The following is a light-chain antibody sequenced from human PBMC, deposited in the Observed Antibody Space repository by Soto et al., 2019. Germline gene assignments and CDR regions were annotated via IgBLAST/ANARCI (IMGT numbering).Light chain of an antibody. CDR3: QSYDSSLSGSYV. J-gene: IGLJ1*01. CDR1: SSNIGAGYD. Sequence: QSALTQPPSVSGAPGQRVTISCTGSSSNIGAGYDVHWYQQLPGTAPKLLIYGNSNRPSGVPDRFSGSKPGTSASLAITGLQAEDEADYYCQSYDSSLSGSYVFGTGTKVTVL. V-gene: IGLV1-40*01. CDR2: GNS.